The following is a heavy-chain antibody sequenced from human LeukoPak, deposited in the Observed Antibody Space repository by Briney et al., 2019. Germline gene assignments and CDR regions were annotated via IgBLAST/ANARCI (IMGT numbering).Heavy chain of an antibody. J-gene: IGHJ4*02. D-gene: IGHD5-18*01. CDR1: DGSISNYY. CDR2: IHYTGAT. CDR3: ARAGYSYGTGYYFDY. V-gene: IGHV4-59*01. Sequence: SETLSLTCTVSDGSISNYYWSWIRLPPGKGLEWIGYIHYTGATNYSPSLKSRVTISLDTSKNQFSLRLSSVTAADAAVYYCARAGYSYGTGYYFDYWGQGALVTVSS.